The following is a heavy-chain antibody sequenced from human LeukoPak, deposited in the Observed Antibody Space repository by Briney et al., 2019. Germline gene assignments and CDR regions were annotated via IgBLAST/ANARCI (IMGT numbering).Heavy chain of an antibody. CDR1: GGSISSGYY. D-gene: IGHD2-15*01. V-gene: IGHV4-38-2*02. J-gene: IGHJ4*02. CDR3: ARGVASFDY. Sequence: SETLSLTCTVSGGSISSGYYWGWIRQPPGKGLEWIGSIYHSGSTYYNPSLKSRVTISVDTSKNQFSLKLSSVTAADTAVYYCARGVASFDYWGQGTLVTVSS. CDR2: IYHSGST.